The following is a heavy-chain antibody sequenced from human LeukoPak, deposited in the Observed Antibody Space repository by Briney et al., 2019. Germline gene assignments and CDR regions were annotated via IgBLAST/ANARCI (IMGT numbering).Heavy chain of an antibody. D-gene: IGHD3-10*01. CDR1: GFTFSTYP. CDR2: LRVFGDNT. Sequence: GGSLRLSCAASGFTFSTYPINWVRQAPGKGLEWVSSLRVFGDNTYYADSVKGRFTIYSDNSKNTLYLHMTVLKAEDTAIYYCVKGSFSRFGGYYFDSWGLGTLVTVSS. V-gene: IGHV3-23*01. CDR3: VKGSFSRFGGYYFDS. J-gene: IGHJ4*02.